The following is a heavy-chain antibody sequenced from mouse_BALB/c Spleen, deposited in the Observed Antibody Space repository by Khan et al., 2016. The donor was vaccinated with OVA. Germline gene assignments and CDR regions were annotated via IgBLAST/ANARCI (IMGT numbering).Heavy chain of an antibody. V-gene: IGHV1-20*02. CDR3: TRIYRSDCDY. D-gene: IGHD1-1*01. J-gene: IGHJ2*01. Sequence: VQLKESGPELVRPGASVKISCKASGYSFTGYFMNWVMQSHGKSLEWIGRIIPHIGETFYNPRFKDKATLTVDESSSTARMELRSLASEDSAVYYCTRIYRSDCDYWGQGTTLTDSS. CDR1: GYSFTGYF. CDR2: IIPHIGET.